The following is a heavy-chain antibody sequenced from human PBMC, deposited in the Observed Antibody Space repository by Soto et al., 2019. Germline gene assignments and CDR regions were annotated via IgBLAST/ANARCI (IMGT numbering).Heavy chain of an antibody. D-gene: IGHD2-2*01. CDR1: GGSISSYY. CDR2: IYYSGST. CDR3: ARRPHVPSAPTPYWYFDL. J-gene: IGHJ2*01. Sequence: QVQLQESGPGLVKPSETLSLTCTVSGGSISSYYWSWIRQPPGKGLEWIGYIYYSGSTNYNPSLKSRVPQSVDXXKXQXXPKLSSVTAADTAVYYCARRPHVPSAPTPYWYFDLWGRGTLVTVSS. V-gene: IGHV4-59*01.